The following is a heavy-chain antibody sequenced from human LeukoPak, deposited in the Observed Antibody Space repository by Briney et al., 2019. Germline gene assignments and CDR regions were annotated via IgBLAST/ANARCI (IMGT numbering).Heavy chain of an antibody. CDR1: GFPFNDYW. CDR3: ARYQYGSGTSLGS. Sequence: GGSLRLSCAASGFPFNDYWMSWVRQAPGKGLEWVANIKQDESEKYYVDSVKGRFTISRDNAKNSLYLQMVSLRAEDAAVYYCARYQYGSGTSLGSWGQGTPVTVSS. J-gene: IGHJ4*02. CDR2: IKQDESEK. V-gene: IGHV3-7*01. D-gene: IGHD3-10*01.